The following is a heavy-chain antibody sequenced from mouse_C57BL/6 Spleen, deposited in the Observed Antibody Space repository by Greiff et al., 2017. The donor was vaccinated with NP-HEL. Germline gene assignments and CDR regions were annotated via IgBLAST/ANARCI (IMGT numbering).Heavy chain of an antibody. Sequence: EVQVVESGGDLVKPGGSLKLSCAASGFTFSSYGMSWVRQTPDKRLEWVATISSGGSYTYYPDSVKGRFTISRDNAKNTLYLQMSSLKSEDTAMYYCARLYYDYDGAGFAYWGQGTLVTVSA. V-gene: IGHV5-6*01. CDR3: ARLYYDYDGAGFAY. D-gene: IGHD2-4*01. CDR1: GFTFSSYG. J-gene: IGHJ3*01. CDR2: ISSGGSYT.